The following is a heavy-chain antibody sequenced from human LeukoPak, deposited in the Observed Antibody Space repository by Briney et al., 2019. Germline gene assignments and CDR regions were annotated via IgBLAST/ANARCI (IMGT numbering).Heavy chain of an antibody. CDR1: GGSISSGGYY. CDR2: IYHSGST. CDR3: AKDHVPLNSDFWTHFDY. J-gene: IGHJ4*02. D-gene: IGHD3-3*01. Sequence: PSQTLSLTCTVSGGSISSGGYYWSWLRQPPGKGLEWIGYIYHSGSTYYNPSLKSRVTISVDRSKNQFSLKLSSVTAADTAVYYCAKDHVPLNSDFWTHFDYWGQGALVAVSS. V-gene: IGHV4-30-2*01.